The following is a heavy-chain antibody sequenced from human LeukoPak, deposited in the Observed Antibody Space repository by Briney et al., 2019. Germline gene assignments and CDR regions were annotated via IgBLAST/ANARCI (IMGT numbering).Heavy chain of an antibody. CDR3: ARGVAAAGYNWFDP. V-gene: IGHV1-2*02. CDR1: GYTFTGYY. J-gene: IGHJ5*02. CDR2: INPNSGGT. Sequence: RALVKVSCKASGYTFTGYYMHWVRQAPGQGLEWMGWINPNSGGTNYAQKFQGRVTMTRDTSISTAYMELSRLRSDDTAVYYCARGVAAAGYNWFDPWGQGTLVTVSS. D-gene: IGHD6-13*01.